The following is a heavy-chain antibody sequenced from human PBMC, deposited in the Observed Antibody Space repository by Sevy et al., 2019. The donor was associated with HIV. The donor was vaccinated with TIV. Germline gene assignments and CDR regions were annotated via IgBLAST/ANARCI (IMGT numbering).Heavy chain of an antibody. CDR3: ARDALLRGGYLDY. CDR1: GYTFTGYY. Sequence: ASVKVSCKASGYTFTGYYMHWVRQATGQGLEWMGWINPNSGGTNYAQKFQGRVTMTRDTSISTAYMELSRLRSDDTAVYHCARDALLRGGYLDYWGQGTLVTVSS. D-gene: IGHD3-10*01. V-gene: IGHV1-2*02. CDR2: INPNSGGT. J-gene: IGHJ4*02.